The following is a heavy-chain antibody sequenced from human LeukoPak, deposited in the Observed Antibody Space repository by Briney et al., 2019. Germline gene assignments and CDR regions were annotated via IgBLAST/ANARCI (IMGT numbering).Heavy chain of an antibody. D-gene: IGHD1-26*01. CDR2: IKSKTDGGTT. CDR1: GFTFSNAW. V-gene: IGHV3-15*01. Sequence: PGGSLRLSCAASGFTFSNAWMSWVRQAPGKGLEWVGRIKSKTDGGTTDYAAPVKGRFTISRDDSKNTLYLQMNSLKTEDTAVYYCTPIPYSGSLDDAFDIWGQGTMVTVSS. CDR3: TPIPYSGSLDDAFDI. J-gene: IGHJ3*02.